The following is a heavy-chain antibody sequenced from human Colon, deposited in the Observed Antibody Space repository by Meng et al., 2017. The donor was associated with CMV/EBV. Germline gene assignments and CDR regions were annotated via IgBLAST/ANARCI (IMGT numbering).Heavy chain of an antibody. CDR2: VTSSSTYI. V-gene: IGHV3-21*01. CDR1: GFSFSGYS. CDR3: AREFSDYVADGVDV. Sequence: GGSLRFSCAASGFSFSGYSMSWVRQAPGKGLQWVASVTSSSTYIYYANSVKGRFTIPRDNAKNSLYLEMTSLRAEDTAVYYCAREFSDYVADGVDVWGQGTTVTVSS. J-gene: IGHJ6*02. D-gene: IGHD4/OR15-4a*01.